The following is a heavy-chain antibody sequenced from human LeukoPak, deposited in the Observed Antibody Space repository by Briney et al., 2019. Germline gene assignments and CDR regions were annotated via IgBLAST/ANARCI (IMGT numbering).Heavy chain of an antibody. V-gene: IGHV3-23*01. CDR2: INGRGGST. CDR1: GFTFSNYA. CDR3: AKDRCSNGIGCLYYYMDV. J-gene: IGHJ6*03. Sequence: GGSLRLSCAASGFTFSNYAMSWVRQAPGKGLEWVSSINGRGGSTYYADSVKGRFSISRDNSKNMLNLQMNSLRAEDTAVYYCAKDRCSNGIGCLYYYMDVWGKGSTVTIYS. D-gene: IGHD2-8*01.